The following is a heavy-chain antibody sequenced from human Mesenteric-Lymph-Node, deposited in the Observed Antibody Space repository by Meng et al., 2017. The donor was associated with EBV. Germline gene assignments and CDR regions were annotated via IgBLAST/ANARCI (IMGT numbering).Heavy chain of an antibody. Sequence: QVQLVQSGAEGKKPGASVKVSCKASGYSVTSYDINWVRQAPGQGLEWMGWMNPNSGDTGFAQKFEGRVTMTRDVSTGTAYMEVTRLRSEDTAVYFCARSGLYVDYWGQGSLVTVSS. D-gene: IGHD3-10*01. V-gene: IGHV1-8*02. CDR3: ARSGLYVDY. CDR1: GYSVTSYD. J-gene: IGHJ4*02. CDR2: MNPNSGDT.